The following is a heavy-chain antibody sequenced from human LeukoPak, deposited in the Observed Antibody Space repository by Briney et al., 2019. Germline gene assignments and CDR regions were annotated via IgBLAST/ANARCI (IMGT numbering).Heavy chain of an antibody. V-gene: IGHV3-23*01. CDR3: AKDRVLVGGITFGS. CDR1: GYTFSSYA. CDR2: ISGSDGST. D-gene: IGHD1-26*01. J-gene: IGHJ4*02. Sequence: GASLRLSCAASGYTFSSYAMSWARHSPGKGLEWASTISGSDGSTYYADSVKGRFTIYRDNSKDTLYLQMNSLRAEDTAVYYCAKDRVLVGGITFGSWGQGTLVTVSS.